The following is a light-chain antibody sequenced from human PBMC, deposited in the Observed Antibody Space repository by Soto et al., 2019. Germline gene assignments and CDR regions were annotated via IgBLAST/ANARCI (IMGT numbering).Light chain of an antibody. Sequence: DVVMTQSPDSLAVSLGERATINCKSSQNVLYSSNNKNYLAWYQQKPGQPPKLLIYWASTRESGVPDRFSGSGSGTDFSLTISSLEAEDVAVYYCQQHYSTPFTFGPGTKVHIK. J-gene: IGKJ3*01. V-gene: IGKV4-1*01. CDR3: QQHYSTPFT. CDR2: WAS. CDR1: QNVLYSSNNKNY.